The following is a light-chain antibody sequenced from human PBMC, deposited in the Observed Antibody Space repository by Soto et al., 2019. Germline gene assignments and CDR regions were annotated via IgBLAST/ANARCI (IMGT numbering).Light chain of an antibody. V-gene: IGLV1-44*01. CDR1: RSNIGNNA. Sequence: QSVLTQTPSASGTPGQAVTISCSGSRSNIGNNAVSWYQQFPGTAPKLLIYKNNQRLSGVPDRFSGSKSGTSASLAISGLQSEDEADYYCATWDDSLNARGVFGGGTKLTVL. CDR3: ATWDDSLNARGV. J-gene: IGLJ3*02. CDR2: KNN.